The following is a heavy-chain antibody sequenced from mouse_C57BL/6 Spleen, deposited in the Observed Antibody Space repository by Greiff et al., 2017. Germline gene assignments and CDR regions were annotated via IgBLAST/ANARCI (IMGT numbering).Heavy chain of an antibody. CDR2: FDPEDGDT. CDR3: TTYPSLPGGPYWYFDV. CDR1: GFNIKDYY. V-gene: IGHV14-1*01. J-gene: IGHJ1*03. Sequence: EVQLQESGAELVRPGASVKLSCTASGFNIKDYYMHWVKQRPEQGLEWIGRFDPEDGDTEYAPKFQGKATMTADTSSNTAYLQLSSLTSEDTAVYYCTTYPSLPGGPYWYFDVWGTGTTVTVSS. D-gene: IGHD5-5*01.